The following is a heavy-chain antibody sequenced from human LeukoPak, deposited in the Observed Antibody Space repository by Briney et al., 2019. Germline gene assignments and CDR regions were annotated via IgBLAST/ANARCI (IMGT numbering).Heavy chain of an antibody. CDR2: ISGSGGST. CDR3: AELGITMIGGV. J-gene: IGHJ6*04. CDR1: GFTFDDYG. V-gene: IGHV3-23*01. Sequence: PGGSLRLSCAASGFTFDDYGMSWARQAPGKGLEWVSGISGSGGSTDYADSVKGRFTISRDNSKNSLYLQMNSLRAEDTAVYYCAELGITMIGGVWGKGTTVTISS. D-gene: IGHD3-10*02.